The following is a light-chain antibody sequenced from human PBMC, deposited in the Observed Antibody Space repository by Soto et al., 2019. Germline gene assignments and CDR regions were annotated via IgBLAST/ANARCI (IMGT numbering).Light chain of an antibody. CDR3: SSYTTSSTRV. V-gene: IGLV2-14*01. CDR1: SSDVGIYNY. J-gene: IGLJ1*01. Sequence: QSALTQPASVSGSPGQSIAISCTGSSSDVGIYNYVSWYQQHPGKVPKLIIYEVTNRPSGVSNRCSGSKSGNTASLTISGLQAEDEADYYCSSYTTSSTRVFGTWTKLTVL. CDR2: EVT.